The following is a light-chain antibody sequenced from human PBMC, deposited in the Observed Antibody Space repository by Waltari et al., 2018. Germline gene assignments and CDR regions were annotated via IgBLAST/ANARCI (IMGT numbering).Light chain of an antibody. CDR2: DVS. CDR1: SSDGGGYNY. V-gene: IGLV2-14*03. J-gene: IGLJ2*01. CDR3: SSYISSDTLEL. Sequence: HSALTQPASVSGSPGQSITISCPGTSSDGGGYNYVSWYQQHPGKAPKPMIYDVSNRPSGVSNRFSGSKSGNTASLTISGLQAEDEADYYCSSYISSDTLELFGGGTSLTVL.